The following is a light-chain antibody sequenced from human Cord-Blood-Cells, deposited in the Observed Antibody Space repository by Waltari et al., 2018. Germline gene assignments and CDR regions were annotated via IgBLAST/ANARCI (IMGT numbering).Light chain of an antibody. CDR3: QQYYSTPLT. Sequence: IVMTQAPDSLAVSLGARHTINCKSSQSVLYSSNNKNYLAWYQQKPGQPPKLLIYWASTRESGVPDRFSGSGSGTDFTLTISSLQAEDVAVYYCQQYYSTPLTFGGGTKVEIK. CDR2: WAS. V-gene: IGKV4-1*01. J-gene: IGKJ4*01. CDR1: QSVLYSSNNKNY.